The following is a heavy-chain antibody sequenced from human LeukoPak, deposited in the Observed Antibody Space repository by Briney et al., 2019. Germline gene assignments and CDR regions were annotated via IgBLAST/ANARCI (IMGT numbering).Heavy chain of an antibody. J-gene: IGHJ4*02. CDR2: ISSSSSYI. Sequence: PGGSLRLSCAASRFTFSSYSMNWVRQAPGKGLEWVSSISSSSSYIYYADSVKGRFTISRDNAKNSLYLQMNSLRAEDTAVYYCAREGLYYDSSGYVGNWGQGTLVTVSS. D-gene: IGHD3-22*01. V-gene: IGHV3-21*04. CDR1: RFTFSSYS. CDR3: AREGLYYDSSGYVGN.